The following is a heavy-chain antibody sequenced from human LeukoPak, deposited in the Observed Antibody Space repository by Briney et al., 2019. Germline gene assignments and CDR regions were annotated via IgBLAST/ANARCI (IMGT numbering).Heavy chain of an antibody. CDR1: GFTFSSYW. CDR2: INSDGSST. J-gene: IGHJ4*02. V-gene: IGHV3-74*01. D-gene: IGHD3-9*01. Sequence: GGSLRLSCAASGFTFSSYWMHWVRQAPGKGLVWVSRINSDGSSTSYADSVKGRFTVSRDNAKNSLYLQMNSLRAEDTALYYCAKGGHYDLLTSGHLMWGQGTLVTVSS. CDR3: AKGGHYDLLTSGHLM.